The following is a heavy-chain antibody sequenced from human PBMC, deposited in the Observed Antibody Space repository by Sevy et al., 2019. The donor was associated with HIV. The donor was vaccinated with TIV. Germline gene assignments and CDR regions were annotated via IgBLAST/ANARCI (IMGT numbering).Heavy chain of an antibody. D-gene: IGHD5-18*01. CDR2: VTSDGTT. CDR3: AGGDTAMITDLDY. Sequence: GGCLRLSCAASGLTLTTTGMSWVRQAPGKGLEWVAGVTSDGTTYYAESVRDRFTVSRDDSKNTLYLQLNSLRADDTAVFYSAGGDTAMITDLDYWGQGTLVPVSS. J-gene: IGHJ4*02. CDR1: GLTLTTTG. V-gene: IGHV3-23*01.